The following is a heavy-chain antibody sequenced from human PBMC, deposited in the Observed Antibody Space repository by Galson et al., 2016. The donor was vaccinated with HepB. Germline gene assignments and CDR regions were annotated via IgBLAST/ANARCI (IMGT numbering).Heavy chain of an antibody. V-gene: IGHV3-23*01. Sequence: SLRLSCAASGFSISIYSMNWVRQAPGKGLEWVSAIRGSGTGTSYTDSVKGRFTTSRDNSKNTLYLQMNSRRAEDAAVYYCAKISLVGCNSGWGGSFDIWGRGTMVTVSS. CDR2: IRGSGTGT. J-gene: IGHJ3*02. D-gene: IGHD6-19*01. CDR3: AKISLVGCNSGWGGSFDI. CDR1: GFSISIYS.